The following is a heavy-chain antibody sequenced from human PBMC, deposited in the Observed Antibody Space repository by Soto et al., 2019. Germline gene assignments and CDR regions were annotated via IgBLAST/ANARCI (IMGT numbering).Heavy chain of an antibody. Sequence: PGGSLRLSCAASGFTFDDYAMHWVRQAPGKGLEWVSGISWNSGSIGYADSVKGRFTISRDNAKNSLYLQMNSLRAEDTALYYCEKDYGSGWPHDAFDIWGQGTMVTV. D-gene: IGHD6-19*01. CDR1: GFTFDDYA. J-gene: IGHJ3*02. V-gene: IGHV3-9*01. CDR2: ISWNSGSI. CDR3: EKDYGSGWPHDAFDI.